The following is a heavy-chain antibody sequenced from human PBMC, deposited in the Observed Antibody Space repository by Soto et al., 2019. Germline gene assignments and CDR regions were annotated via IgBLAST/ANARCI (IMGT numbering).Heavy chain of an antibody. Sequence: GGSLRLSCAASGFTFDDFAMHWVRQAPGKGLEWVSGISWNSADIAYADSVRGRFTISRDNAKDSLYLQMNNLRAEDTDLYYCAKDKYGDYKYYFDYWGQGTLVTVSS. CDR3: AKDKYGDYKYYFDY. D-gene: IGHD4-17*01. CDR2: ISWNSADI. CDR1: GFTFDDFA. J-gene: IGHJ4*02. V-gene: IGHV3-9*01.